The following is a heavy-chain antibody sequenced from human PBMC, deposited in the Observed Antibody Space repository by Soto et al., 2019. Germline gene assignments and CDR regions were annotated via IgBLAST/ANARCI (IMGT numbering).Heavy chain of an antibody. CDR2: IYPGDSDI. J-gene: IGHJ4*02. V-gene: IGHV5-51*01. Sequence: ESLKISCKGSGYSFTSYWIGWVRQMPGKGLEWMGIIYPGDSDIRYSPSFQGQVTISADKSISTAYLQWTSLKASDTAMYYCARVPANLWLHTHYFDHWGTATLVTVSS. CDR3: ARVPANLWLHTHYFDH. CDR1: GYSFTSYW. D-gene: IGHD5-12*01.